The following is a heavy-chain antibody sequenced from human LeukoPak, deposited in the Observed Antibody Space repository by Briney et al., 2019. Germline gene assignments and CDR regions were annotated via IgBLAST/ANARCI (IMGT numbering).Heavy chain of an antibody. CDR1: GGSISSSSYY. J-gene: IGHJ5*02. V-gene: IGHV4-39*01. Sequence: KPSETLSLTCTVSGGSISSSSYYWGWIRQPPGKGLEWIGSIYYSGSTYYNPSLKSRVTISVDTSKNQFSLKLSSVTAADTAVYYCARHGPSNTYYDFWSGNNWFDPWGQGTLVTVSS. D-gene: IGHD3-3*01. CDR3: ARHGPSNTYYDFWSGNNWFDP. CDR2: IYYSGST.